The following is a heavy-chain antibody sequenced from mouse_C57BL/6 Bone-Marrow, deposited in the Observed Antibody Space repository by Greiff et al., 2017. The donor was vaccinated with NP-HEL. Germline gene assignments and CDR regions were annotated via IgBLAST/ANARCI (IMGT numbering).Heavy chain of an antibody. CDR1: GYTFTSYW. D-gene: IGHD1-1*01. CDR2: IYPGSGST. CDR3: ARRGHYYGSSYDAMDY. J-gene: IGHJ4*01. V-gene: IGHV1-55*01. Sequence: QVQLQQPGAELVKPGASVKMSCKASGYTFTSYWITWVKQRPGQGLEWIGDIYPGSGSTNYNEKFKSKATLTVDTSSSTAYMQLSSLTSEDSAVYYCARRGHYYGSSYDAMDYWGQGTSVTVSS.